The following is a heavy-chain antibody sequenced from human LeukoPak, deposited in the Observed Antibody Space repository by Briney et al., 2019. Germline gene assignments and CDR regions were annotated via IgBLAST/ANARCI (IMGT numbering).Heavy chain of an antibody. CDR3: LGYYSGSPN. D-gene: IGHD3-10*01. J-gene: IGHJ4*02. CDR1: GFTFSYNW. V-gene: IGHV3-74*01. CDR2: ISSDGRTT. Sequence: GGSLRLSCAASGFTFSYNWMHWVRQAPGKGLVWVSRISSDGRTTHYADSVKGRFTISRDSAKNTLFLQMNDLRAEDTAVYYCLGYYSGSPNWGQGTLVTVSS.